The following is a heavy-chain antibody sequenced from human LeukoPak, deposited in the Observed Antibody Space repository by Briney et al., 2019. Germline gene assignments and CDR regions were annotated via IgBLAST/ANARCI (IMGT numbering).Heavy chain of an antibody. Sequence: GGSLRLSCAASGFTVSSNYMSWVRQAPGKGLEWVSVIYSGGSTYYADSVKGRFTISRDNSKNTLYLQMNSLRAEDTAVYYCARVKIQLWWFDYWGQGTLVTASS. CDR1: GFTVSSNY. CDR3: ARVKIQLWWFDY. D-gene: IGHD5-18*01. J-gene: IGHJ4*02. CDR2: IYSGGST. V-gene: IGHV3-66*01.